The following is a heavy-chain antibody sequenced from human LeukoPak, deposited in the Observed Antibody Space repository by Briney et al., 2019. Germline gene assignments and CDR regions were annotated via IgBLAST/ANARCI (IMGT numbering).Heavy chain of an antibody. CDR2: INPNSGGT. Sequence: ASVKVSCKAAGYTFTGYYMFWVRQAPGQGLEWMGRINPNSGGTNYAQKFQGRVTMTRDTSISTAYMELSRLRSDDTAVYYCARGYCSRGSCYSVENWFDPWGQGTLVTVSS. V-gene: IGHV1-2*06. CDR3: ARGYCSRGSCYSVENWFDP. CDR1: GYTFTGYY. J-gene: IGHJ5*02. D-gene: IGHD2-15*01.